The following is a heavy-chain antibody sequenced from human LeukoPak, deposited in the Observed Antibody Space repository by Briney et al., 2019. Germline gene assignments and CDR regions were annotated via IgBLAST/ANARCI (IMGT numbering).Heavy chain of an antibody. CDR1: GGTFSSYA. CDR3: ARDRIAAAAGTTIDY. V-gene: IGHV1-69*13. CDR2: IIPIFGTA. J-gene: IGHJ4*02. D-gene: IGHD6-13*01. Sequence: ASVKVSFKASGGTFSSYAISWVRQAPGQGLEWIGGIIPIFGTANYAQKFQGRVTITADESTSTAYMELSSLGSEDTAVYYCARDRIAAAAGTTIDYWGQGTLVTVSS.